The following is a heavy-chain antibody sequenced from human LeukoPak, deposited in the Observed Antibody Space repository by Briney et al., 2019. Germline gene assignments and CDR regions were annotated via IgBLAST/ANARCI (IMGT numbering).Heavy chain of an antibody. D-gene: IGHD4-23*01. V-gene: IGHV3-66*01. CDR2: IYSGGST. Sequence: GGSLRLSCAASKFTLRSKYMSWVCEAPGKRVERGSVIYSGGSTQNPDCVKGRFTISRDKSKNTLYLQMNSLRAEDTAVYYCASLYYGGNNFDYCGQGTLVTVSS. CDR1: KFTLRSKY. CDR3: ASLYYGGNNFDY. J-gene: IGHJ4*02.